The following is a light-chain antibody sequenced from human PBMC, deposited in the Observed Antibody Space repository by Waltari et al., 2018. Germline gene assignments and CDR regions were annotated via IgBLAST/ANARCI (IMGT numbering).Light chain of an antibody. CDR2: DLT. CDR1: SDAFGAYIF. Sequence: QFALTHPAPVSGPPGQPITISCTGTSDAFGAYIFAPWYHQRPGKAPKLIIYDLTDRPSGVSNRFSGSKSGSTASLTVSGLQAEDEGLFYCSAYTSRGTLKFGGGTRVTVL. V-gene: IGLV2-14*03. J-gene: IGLJ2*01. CDR3: SAYTSRGTLK.